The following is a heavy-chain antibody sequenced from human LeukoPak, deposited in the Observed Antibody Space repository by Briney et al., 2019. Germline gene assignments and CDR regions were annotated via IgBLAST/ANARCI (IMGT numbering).Heavy chain of an antibody. CDR3: ARDFFDSSSSLFFDY. Sequence: SVKVSCKASGGTFSSYAISWVRQAPGQGLEWMGRIIPIFGIANYAQKFQGRVTITADKSTSTAYMELSSLRSEDTAVYYCARDFFDSSSSLFFDYWGQGTLVTVSS. CDR1: GGTFSSYA. V-gene: IGHV1-69*04. CDR2: IIPIFGIA. J-gene: IGHJ4*02. D-gene: IGHD6-6*01.